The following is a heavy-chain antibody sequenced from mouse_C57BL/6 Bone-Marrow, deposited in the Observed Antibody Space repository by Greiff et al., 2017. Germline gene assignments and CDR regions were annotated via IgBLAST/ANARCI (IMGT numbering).Heavy chain of an antibody. CDR3: TRWITTVVAPAY. D-gene: IGHD1-1*01. CDR2: IDPETGGT. V-gene: IGHV1-15*01. J-gene: IGHJ3*01. CDR1: GYTFTDYE. Sequence: VHLVESGAELVRPGASVTLSCKASGYTFTDYEMHWVKQTPVHGLEWIGAIDPETGGTAYNQKFKGKAILTADKSSSTAYMERRSLTSEDSAVYYCTRWITTVVAPAYWGQGTLVTVSA.